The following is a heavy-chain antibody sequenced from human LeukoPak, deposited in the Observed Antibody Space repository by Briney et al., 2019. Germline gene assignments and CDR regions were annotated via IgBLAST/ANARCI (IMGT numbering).Heavy chain of an antibody. Sequence: LSLTCAVSGGSISSGGYSWSWVRQAPGQGLEWVSAISGSGGSTYYADSVKGRFTISRDNSKNTLYLQMNSLRAEDTAVYYCAKQRIGGPRFDPWGQGTLVTVSS. CDR1: GGSISSGGYS. CDR3: AKQRIGGPRFDP. CDR2: ISGSGGST. D-gene: IGHD4-23*01. J-gene: IGHJ5*02. V-gene: IGHV3-23*01.